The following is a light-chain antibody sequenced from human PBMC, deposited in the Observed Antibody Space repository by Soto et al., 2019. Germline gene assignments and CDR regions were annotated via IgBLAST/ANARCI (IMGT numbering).Light chain of an antibody. V-gene: IGLV2-11*01. CDR1: SGDIGGYNY. CDR3: QSYDSSLSGVL. CDR2: DVN. Sequence: QSALTQPRSVSGSPGQSVTISCTGASGDIGGYNYVSWYQHHPGKAPKLIIFDVNKRPSGVPDRFSGSKSGNTASLTISGLQPEDEADYYCQSYDSSLSGVLFGGGTKLTVL. J-gene: IGLJ2*01.